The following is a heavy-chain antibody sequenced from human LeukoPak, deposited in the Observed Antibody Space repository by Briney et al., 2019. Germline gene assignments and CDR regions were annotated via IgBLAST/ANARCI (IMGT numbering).Heavy chain of an antibody. CDR3: ARETTQYYYYYGMDV. D-gene: IGHD1/OR15-1a*01. CDR2: ISSSSSYI. Sequence: PGGSLRLSCAASGFTFSSYSMNWVRQAPGKGLEWVSSISSSSSYIYYADSVKGRFTISRDNAKNSLYLQMNSLRAEDTAVYYCARETTQYYYYYGMDVWGQGTTVTVSS. CDR1: GFTFSSYS. V-gene: IGHV3-21*01. J-gene: IGHJ6*02.